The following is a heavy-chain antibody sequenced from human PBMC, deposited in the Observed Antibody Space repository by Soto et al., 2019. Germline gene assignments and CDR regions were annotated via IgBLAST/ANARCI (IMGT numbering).Heavy chain of an antibody. D-gene: IGHD6-19*01. J-gene: IGHJ4*02. V-gene: IGHV3-30*18. CDR2: ISYDGSNK. CDR3: AKDHSSGWYSYFDY. Sequence: GGSLRLSCAASGFTFSSYVMHWVRQAPGKGLEWVAVISYDGSNKYYADSVKGRFTISRDNSKNTLYLQMNSLRAEDTAVYYCAKDHSSGWYSYFDYWGQGTLVTVSS. CDR1: GFTFSSYV.